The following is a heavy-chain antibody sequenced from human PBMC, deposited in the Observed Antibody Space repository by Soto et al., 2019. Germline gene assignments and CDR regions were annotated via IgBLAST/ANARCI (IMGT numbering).Heavy chain of an antibody. Sequence: TWGSLRVSCAASGFTFSSYWMSWVRQAPGKGLEWVANIKQDGSEKYYVDSVKGRFTISRDNAKNSLYLQMNSLRAEDTAVYYCAREGVWGLRYFDRSYYGMDVWGQGTTVTVSS. CDR2: IKQDGSEK. J-gene: IGHJ6*02. CDR1: GFTFSSYW. D-gene: IGHD3-9*01. CDR3: AREGVWGLRYFDRSYYGMDV. V-gene: IGHV3-7*03.